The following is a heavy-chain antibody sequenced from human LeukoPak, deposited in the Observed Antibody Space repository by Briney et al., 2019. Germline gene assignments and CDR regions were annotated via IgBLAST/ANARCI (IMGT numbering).Heavy chain of an antibody. Sequence: ASVKASCKVSGYTLTELSMHGVREAPGKGLEWMGGFDPEDGETIYAQKFQGRVTMTGDRSTVTAYMKLSSLRSEDTAVYYCATAVWWLRSGGYYFDYWGQGTLVTVSS. CDR1: GYTLTELS. D-gene: IGHD5-12*01. V-gene: IGHV1-24*01. J-gene: IGHJ4*02. CDR3: ATAVWWLRSGGYYFDY. CDR2: FDPEDGET.